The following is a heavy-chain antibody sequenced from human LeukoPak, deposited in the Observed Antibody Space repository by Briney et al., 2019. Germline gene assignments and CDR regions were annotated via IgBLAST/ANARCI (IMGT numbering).Heavy chain of an antibody. Sequence: PSETLSLTCAVYGGSFSGYYWSWIRQPPGKGLEWIGEINHSGSTYYNPSLKSRVAISVDTSKNQFSLKLSSVTAADTAVYYCARGRRSSRDYWGQGTLVTVSS. CDR2: INHSGST. J-gene: IGHJ4*02. CDR1: GGSFSGYY. CDR3: ARGRRSSRDY. V-gene: IGHV4-34*09. D-gene: IGHD6-6*01.